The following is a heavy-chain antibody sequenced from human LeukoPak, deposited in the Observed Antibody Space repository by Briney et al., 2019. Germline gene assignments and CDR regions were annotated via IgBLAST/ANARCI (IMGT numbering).Heavy chain of an antibody. CDR1: GFTFSSYG. J-gene: IGHJ6*03. CDR3: AKTYYDYVWGSYRRNYYYYYMDV. V-gene: IGHV3-33*06. D-gene: IGHD3-16*02. Sequence: PGRSLRLSCAASGFTFSSYGMHWVRQAPGKGLEWVAVIWYDGSNKHYADSVKGRFTISRDNSKNTLYLQMNSLRAEDTAVYYSAKTYYDYVWGSYRRNYYYYYMDVWGKGTTVTVSS. CDR2: IWYDGSNK.